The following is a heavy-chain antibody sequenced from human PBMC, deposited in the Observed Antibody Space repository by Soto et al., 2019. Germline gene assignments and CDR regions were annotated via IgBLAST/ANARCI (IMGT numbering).Heavy chain of an antibody. CDR2: IYYSGST. CDR3: ARSYSRIAARPDVFDY. V-gene: IGHV4-31*03. Sequence: QVQLQESGPGLVKPSQTLSLTCTVSGGSISSGGYYWSWIRQHPGKGLEWIGYIYYSGSTYYNPSLKSRVTISVDTSKNQFSLKLSSVTAADTAVYYCARSYSRIAARPDVFDYWGQGTLVTVSS. CDR1: GGSISSGGYY. D-gene: IGHD6-6*01. J-gene: IGHJ4*02.